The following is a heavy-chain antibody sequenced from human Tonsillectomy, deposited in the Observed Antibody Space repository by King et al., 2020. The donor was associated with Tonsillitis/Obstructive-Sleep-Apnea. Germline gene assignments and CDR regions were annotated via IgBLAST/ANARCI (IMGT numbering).Heavy chain of an antibody. Sequence: DVQLVESGGGVVQPGGSLRLSCAASGFTFSSSWMSWVRQAPGKGLEWVANIKQDGSEKYYVDSVTGRFTISRDNAENSLYLQMNSLRGEDTAVYYCARDLYCSTIDCYQGSGVFDYWGQGSLVTVSS. CDR1: GFTFSSSW. J-gene: IGHJ4*02. V-gene: IGHV3-7*03. CDR2: IKQDGSEK. D-gene: IGHD2-2*01. CDR3: ARDLYCSTIDCYQGSGVFDY.